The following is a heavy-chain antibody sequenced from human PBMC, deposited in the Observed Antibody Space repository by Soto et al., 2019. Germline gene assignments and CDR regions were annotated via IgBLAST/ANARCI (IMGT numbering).Heavy chain of an antibody. V-gene: IGHV4-34*01. Sequence: QVQLQQWGAGLLKPSETLSLTCAVYGGSFSGYYWSWIRQPPGKGLEWIGEINHSGSTNYNPSLKSRVTISVATSKNQFSLKLSSVTAADTAVYYCARSILRYCSGGSCRPFDYWGQGTLVTVSS. CDR1: GGSFSGYY. J-gene: IGHJ4*02. CDR3: ARSILRYCSGGSCRPFDY. D-gene: IGHD2-15*01. CDR2: INHSGST.